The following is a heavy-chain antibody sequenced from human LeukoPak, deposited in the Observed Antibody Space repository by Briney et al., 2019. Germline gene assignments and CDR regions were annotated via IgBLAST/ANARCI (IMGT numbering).Heavy chain of an antibody. Sequence: GGALRLSCAASGFIFSSYAMSWVRQAPGKGLEWVSAISSSGGSTYYAGSVSGRFTISRENSKNTLYLQMNSLRAEDTAVYYCAKGYCSGGSCYSGLFDYCGQGTLVTVSS. J-gene: IGHJ4*01. D-gene: IGHD2-15*01. CDR1: GFIFSSYA. V-gene: IGHV3-23*01. CDR3: AKGYCSGGSCYSGLFDY. CDR2: ISSSGGST.